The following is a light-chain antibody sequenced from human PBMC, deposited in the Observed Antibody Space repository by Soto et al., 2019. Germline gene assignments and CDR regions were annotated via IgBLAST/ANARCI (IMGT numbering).Light chain of an antibody. J-gene: IGKJ1*01. CDR1: QSVSSN. CDR3: QQYNNWPQWT. Sequence: ELVITRSPAPLSVSPGARATLSCRASQSVSSNLSWYQQKPGQAPRLLIYGASTRATGIPARFSGSWSGTEFTLTISSLQSEDFAVYYCQQYNNWPQWTFGQGTKVDIK. CDR2: GAS. V-gene: IGKV3-15*01.